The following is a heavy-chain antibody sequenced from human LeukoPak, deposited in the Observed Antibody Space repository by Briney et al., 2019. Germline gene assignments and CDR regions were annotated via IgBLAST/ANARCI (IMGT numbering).Heavy chain of an antibody. J-gene: IGHJ4*02. V-gene: IGHV3-53*01. D-gene: IGHD3-10*01. CDR3: ARAYGSGPSNYFDY. CDR1: GFTVSSNY. Sequence: GGSLRLSCAASGFTVSSNYMSWVRQAPGKGLECVSIINSGGSTYYADSVKGRFTISRDNSRNTLYLQMNSLRAEDTAVYYCARAYGSGPSNYFDYWGQGTLVTVSS. CDR2: INSGGST.